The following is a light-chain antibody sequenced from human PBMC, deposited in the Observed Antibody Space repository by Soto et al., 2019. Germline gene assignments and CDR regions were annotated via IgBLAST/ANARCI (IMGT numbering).Light chain of an antibody. V-gene: IGKV3-15*01. CDR3: QQYNNWPRT. Sequence: EIVLTQSPGTLSLSQGERATLSCRASQSVSSSYLAWYQQKPGQAPRLLMYGASTRATGIPARFSGSGSGTEFTLTISSLQSEDFAVYYCQQYNNWPRTFGQGAKVDIK. CDR2: GAS. CDR1: QSVSSSY. J-gene: IGKJ1*01.